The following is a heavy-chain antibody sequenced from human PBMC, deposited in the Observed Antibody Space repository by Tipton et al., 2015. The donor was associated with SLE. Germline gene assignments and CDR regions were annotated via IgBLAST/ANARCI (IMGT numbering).Heavy chain of an antibody. CDR1: GGSISSHY. CDR2: IYYTGST. V-gene: IGHV4-59*11. CDR3: ASANGDYGGEAYYYYYGMDV. J-gene: IGHJ6*02. Sequence: TLSLTCTVSGGSISSHYWSWIRQPPGKGLEWIGYIYYTGSTNYNPSLKSRVTISVDTSKNQFSLKLSSVTAADTAVYYCASANGDYGGEAYYYYYGMDVWGQGTTVTVSS. D-gene: IGHD4-17*01.